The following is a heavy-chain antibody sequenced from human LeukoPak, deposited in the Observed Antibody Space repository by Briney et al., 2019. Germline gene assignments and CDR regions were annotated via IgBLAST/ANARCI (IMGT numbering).Heavy chain of an antibody. V-gene: IGHV4-38-2*02. J-gene: IGHJ5*02. CDR3: ARDRVARITMVRGDAEFDP. CDR2: IYDSVST. D-gene: IGHD3-10*01. Sequence: SETLSLTCTVSGYSISSGYYWGWIRQTPGKGLEWIGTIYDSVSTYYNPSLKSRVTISVDTSKNQFSLKLSSVTAADTAVYYCARDRVARITMVRGDAEFDPWGQGTLVTVSS. CDR1: GYSISSGYY.